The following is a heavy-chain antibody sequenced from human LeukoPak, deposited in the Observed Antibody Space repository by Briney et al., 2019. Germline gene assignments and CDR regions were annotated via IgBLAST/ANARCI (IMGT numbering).Heavy chain of an antibody. CDR3: ARRDFSSGWSFDY. V-gene: IGHV4-4*07. D-gene: IGHD6-19*01. CDR1: GGSISNYH. J-gene: IGHJ4*02. Sequence: PSETLSLTCTVSGGSISNYHWSWIRQPAGKGLEWIGQIHTSGSTNYNPPLKSRVSTSIDTTEDQVSLTIRSVTAADTAFYYCARRDFSSGWSFDYWGQGTLVTVSS. CDR2: IHTSGST.